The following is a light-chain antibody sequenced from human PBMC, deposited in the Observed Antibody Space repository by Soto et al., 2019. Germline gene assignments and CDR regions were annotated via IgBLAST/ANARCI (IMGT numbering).Light chain of an antibody. Sequence: DIQLTQSPSFLSASVGDRVTITCRASQDISSYLAWYQQKPGKAPNLLIYAASTLQSGVPSRFSGGGSGTEFTLTISSLQPEDFATYYYQQLNDYPLTFGGGTKVEIK. J-gene: IGKJ4*01. CDR2: AAS. CDR1: QDISSY. CDR3: QQLNDYPLT. V-gene: IGKV1-9*01.